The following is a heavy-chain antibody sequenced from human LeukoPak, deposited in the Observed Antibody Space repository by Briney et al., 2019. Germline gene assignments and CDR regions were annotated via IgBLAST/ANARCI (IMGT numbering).Heavy chain of an antibody. J-gene: IGHJ4*02. D-gene: IGHD5-18*01. V-gene: IGHV1-3*03. CDR1: GYTFTSYA. CDR2: INAGNGNT. CDR3: AREARALRGYSLDY. Sequence: ASVKVSCKASGYTFTSYAMHWVRQAPGQRLEWMGRINAGNGNTKYSQEFQGRVTITRDTSASTAYMELSSLRSEDMAVYYCAREARALRGYSLDYWGQGTLVTVSS.